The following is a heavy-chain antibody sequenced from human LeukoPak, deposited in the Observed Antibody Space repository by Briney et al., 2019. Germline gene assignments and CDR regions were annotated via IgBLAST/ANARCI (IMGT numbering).Heavy chain of an antibody. J-gene: IGHJ4*02. CDR2: INHSGST. CDR3: ARGNWNDVVGYYFDY. D-gene: IGHD1-1*01. CDR1: GGSFSGYY. Sequence: TSETLSLTCAVYGGSFSGYYWSWIRQPPGKGLEWIGEINHSGSTNYNPSLKSRVTISVDTSKNHFSLKLSSVTAADTAVYYCARGNWNDVVGYYFDYWGQGTLVTVSS. V-gene: IGHV4-34*01.